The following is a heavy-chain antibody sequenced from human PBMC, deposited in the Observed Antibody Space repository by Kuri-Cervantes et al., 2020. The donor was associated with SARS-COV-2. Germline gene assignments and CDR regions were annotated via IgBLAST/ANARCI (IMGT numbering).Heavy chain of an antibody. CDR1: GGSISSGDYY. Sequence: SETLSLTCTVSGGSISSGDYYWSWIRQPPGKCLEWIGYIYYSGSTYYNPSLKSRVTISVDTSKNQFSLKLSSVTAADTAVYYCGKVSWLQLWHRYSDSWGQGTLVTVSS. CDR2: IYYSGST. V-gene: IGHV4-30-4*08. D-gene: IGHD5-24*01. CDR3: GKVSWLQLWHRYSDS. J-gene: IGHJ4*02.